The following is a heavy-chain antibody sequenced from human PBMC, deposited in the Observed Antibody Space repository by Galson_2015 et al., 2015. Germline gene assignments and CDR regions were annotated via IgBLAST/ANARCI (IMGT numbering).Heavy chain of an antibody. CDR2: IWYDGSNK. V-gene: IGHV3-33*01. CDR3: ARSGEGAIAAMDV. Sequence: SLRLSCAASGFTFSSYGMHWVRQAPGKGLEWVAVIWYDGSNKYYADSVKGRFTISRDNSKNTLYLQMNSLRAEDTAVYYCARSGEGAIAAMDVWGQGTTVTVSS. D-gene: IGHD6-13*01. J-gene: IGHJ6*02. CDR1: GFTFSSYG.